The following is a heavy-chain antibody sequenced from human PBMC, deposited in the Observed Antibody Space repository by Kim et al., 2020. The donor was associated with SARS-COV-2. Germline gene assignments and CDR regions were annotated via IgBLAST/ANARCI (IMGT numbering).Heavy chain of an antibody. D-gene: IGHD6-19*01. CDR1: GFTFSSYA. Sequence: GGSLRLSCAASGFTFSSYAMSWVRQAPGKGLEWVSAISGSGGSTYYADSVKGRFTISRDNSKNTLYLQMNSLRAEDTAVYYCAKVGNALYSSGWYYYYYGMDVWGQGTTVTVSS. CDR2: ISGSGGST. CDR3: AKVGNALYSSGWYYYYYGMDV. V-gene: IGHV3-23*01. J-gene: IGHJ6*02.